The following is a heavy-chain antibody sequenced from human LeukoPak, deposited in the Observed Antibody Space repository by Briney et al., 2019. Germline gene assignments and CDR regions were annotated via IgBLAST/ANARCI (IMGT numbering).Heavy chain of an antibody. CDR1: GFTFSSYR. Sequence: PGGSLRLSCAASGFTFSSYRMNWVRQAPGKGVEWVSSISSSSIYIYYADSVNGRFTISRDNAKNSLYLQMNSLRAEDTAVYYCARDKGRYDILTGSGALYIWGQGTMVTVSS. V-gene: IGHV3-21*01. CDR2: ISSSSIYI. D-gene: IGHD3-9*01. CDR3: ARDKGRYDILTGSGALYI. J-gene: IGHJ3*02.